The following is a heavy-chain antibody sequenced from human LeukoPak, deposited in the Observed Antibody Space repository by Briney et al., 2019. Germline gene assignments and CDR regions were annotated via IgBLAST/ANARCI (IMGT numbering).Heavy chain of an antibody. CDR2: ISYDGSNK. CDR3: AKPTRAGYDYFDS. Sequence: GGSLRLSCAASEFTFNSSGMHWVRQAPGKGLEWVAVISYDGSNKYYADSVKGRFTISRDNSKNTLYLQMCSLRAEDTAVYYCAKPTRAGYDYFDSWGQGTLFTVSS. D-gene: IGHD5-12*01. J-gene: IGHJ4*02. CDR1: EFTFNSSG. V-gene: IGHV3-33*06.